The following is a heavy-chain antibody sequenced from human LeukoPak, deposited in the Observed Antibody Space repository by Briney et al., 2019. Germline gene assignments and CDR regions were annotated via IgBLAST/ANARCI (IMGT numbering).Heavy chain of an antibody. J-gene: IGHJ6*02. CDR3: ATLRFLEWYPSMDV. D-gene: IGHD3-3*01. V-gene: IGHV1-24*01. CDR2: FDPEDGET. Sequence: ASVKVSCKVSGYTLTELSMHWVRQAPGKGLEWMGGFDPEDGETIYAQKFQGRVTTTEDTSTNTAYMELSSLRSEDTAVYYCATLRFLEWYPSMDVWGQGTTVTVSS. CDR1: GYTLTELS.